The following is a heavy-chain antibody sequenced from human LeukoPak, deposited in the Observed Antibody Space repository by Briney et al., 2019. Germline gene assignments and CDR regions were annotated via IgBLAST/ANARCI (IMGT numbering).Heavy chain of an antibody. CDR2: IYNSVNT. J-gene: IGHJ4*02. D-gene: IGHD6-13*01. CDR3: ARVSSSRRYFDY. V-gene: IGHV4-59*13. CDR1: GGSISSYY. Sequence: SETLSLTCTVSGGSISSYYWSWIRQPPGKGLEWVGYIYNSVNTRYNPSLQSRVTISVDTSKNQFSLKLSSVTAADTAVYYCARVSSSRRYFDYWGQETLVTVSS.